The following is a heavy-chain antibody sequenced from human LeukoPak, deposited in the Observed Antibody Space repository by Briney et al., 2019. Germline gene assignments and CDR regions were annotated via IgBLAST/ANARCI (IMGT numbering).Heavy chain of an antibody. CDR2: INHSGST. V-gene: IGHV4-34*01. CDR3: ARVGLGRWFDP. Sequence: PSETLSLTCAVYGGSFSGYYWSWIRQPPGKGLEWIGEINHSGSTNYNPSLKSRVTISVDTSKNQFSLKLSSVTAADTAVYYCARVGLGRWFDPWAREPWSPSPQ. CDR1: GGSFSGYY. J-gene: IGHJ5*02.